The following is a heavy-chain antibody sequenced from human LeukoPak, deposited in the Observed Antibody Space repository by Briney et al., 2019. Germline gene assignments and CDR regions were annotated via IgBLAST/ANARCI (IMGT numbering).Heavy chain of an antibody. V-gene: IGHV3-30*04. CDR2: ISNNGRDK. D-gene: IGHD5-12*01. Sequence: QPGRSLRLSCIASGFTFSNYAMHWIRQAPGKRPEWVAFISNNGRDKHYEDSVQGRFSISRDNSKNTLYLQMNGLRVEDTAIFYCVRDDRGFSGYHFDCWGEGTLVSVSP. CDR1: GFTFSNYA. J-gene: IGHJ4*02. CDR3: VRDDRGFSGYHFDC.